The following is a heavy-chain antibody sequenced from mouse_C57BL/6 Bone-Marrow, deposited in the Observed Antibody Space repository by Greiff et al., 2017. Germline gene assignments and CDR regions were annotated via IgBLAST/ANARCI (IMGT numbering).Heavy chain of an antibody. V-gene: IGHV1-81*01. Sequence: VQRVESGAELARPGASVKLSCKASGYTFTSYGISWVKQRTGQGLEWIGEIYTRSGNTYYNEKFKGKATLTADKSSSTAYMELRSLTSEDSAVYFCARCCYGSTPCAYGGQGTLVTVSA. J-gene: IGHJ3*01. CDR2: IYTRSGNT. CDR3: ARCCYGSTPCAY. D-gene: IGHD1-1*01. CDR1: GYTFTSYG.